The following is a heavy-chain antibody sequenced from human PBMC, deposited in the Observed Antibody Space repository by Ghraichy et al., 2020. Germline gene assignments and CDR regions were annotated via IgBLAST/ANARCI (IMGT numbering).Heavy chain of an antibody. CDR3: AKDVGADAFDI. V-gene: IGHV3-30*18. Sequence: LSLTCAASGFTFSSYGMHWVRQAPGKGLEWVAVISYDGSNKYYADSVKGRFTISRDNSKNTLYLQMNSLRAEDTAVYYCAKDVGADAFDIWGQGTMVTVSS. D-gene: IGHD3-16*01. CDR2: ISYDGSNK. J-gene: IGHJ3*02. CDR1: GFTFSSYG.